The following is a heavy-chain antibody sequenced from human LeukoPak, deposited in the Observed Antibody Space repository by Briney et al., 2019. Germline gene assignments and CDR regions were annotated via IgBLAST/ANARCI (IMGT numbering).Heavy chain of an antibody. CDR3: ARDVRWENALDI. V-gene: IGHV4-61*02. CDR1: GDSISSGTYY. J-gene: IGHJ3*02. CDR2: ISISGST. Sequence: PSETLSLTCTVSGDSISSGTYYWSSIRQPAGKGLEWIGRISISGSTNYNPSLKSRVTISVDTSKNQFSLKLSSVTAADTAVYYCARDVRWENALDIWGQGTVVTVSS. D-gene: IGHD5-24*01.